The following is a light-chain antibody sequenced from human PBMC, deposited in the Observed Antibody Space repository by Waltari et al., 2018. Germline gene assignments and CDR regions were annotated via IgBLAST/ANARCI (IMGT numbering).Light chain of an antibody. CDR1: SLRSYY. V-gene: IGLV3-19*01. CDR2: GKN. Sequence: SSELTQDPAVSVALGQTVRITCQGDSLRSYYASWFQQKPGQAPVLVIHGKNNRPPGIPDRFSGSSSGNTASLTITGAQAEDEADYYCNSRDSSGNHLDVVFGGGTKLTVL. CDR3: NSRDSSGNHLDVV. J-gene: IGLJ2*01.